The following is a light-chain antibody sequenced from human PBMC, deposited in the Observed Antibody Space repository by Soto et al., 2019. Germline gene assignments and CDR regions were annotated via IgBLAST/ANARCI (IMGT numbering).Light chain of an antibody. Sequence: EIVMTQSPATLSVSPGERATLSCRASQSIRSNLAWYQQKPGQAPRLLIYGASTRATGIPARFSGSGSGTAFTLSITSLQSEDFAVYYCQQYNNWPPFTFGPGTKVEIK. CDR1: QSIRSN. CDR3: QQYNNWPPFT. J-gene: IGKJ3*01. CDR2: GAS. V-gene: IGKV3-15*01.